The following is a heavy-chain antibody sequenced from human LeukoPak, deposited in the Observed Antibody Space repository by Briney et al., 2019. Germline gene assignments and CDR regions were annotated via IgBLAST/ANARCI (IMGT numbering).Heavy chain of an antibody. V-gene: IGHV3-21*01. CDR1: GFTFSSYS. D-gene: IGHD2/OR15-2a*01. CDR3: ARGYYSPYYCYGMDV. CDR2: ISSSSSYI. J-gene: IGHJ6*02. Sequence: GGSLRLSCAASGFTFSSYSMNWVRQAPGKGLEWVSSISSSSSYIYYADSVKGRFTISRDNAKNSLYLQMNSLRAEDTAVYYCARGYYSPYYCYGMDVWGQGTTVTVSS.